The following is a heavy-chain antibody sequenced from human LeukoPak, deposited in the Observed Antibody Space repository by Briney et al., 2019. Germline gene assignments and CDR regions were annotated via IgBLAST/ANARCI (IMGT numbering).Heavy chain of an antibody. CDR1: GGTFSSYA. Sequence: ASVKVSCKASGGTFSSYAISWVRQAPGQGLEWMGGIIPIFGTANYAQKFQGRVTITADESTSTAYMELSSLRSEDTAVYYCARGASSGSYLFDYWGQGTLVTVSS. CDR2: IIPIFGTA. V-gene: IGHV1-69*13. D-gene: IGHD3-10*01. CDR3: ARGASSGSYLFDY. J-gene: IGHJ4*02.